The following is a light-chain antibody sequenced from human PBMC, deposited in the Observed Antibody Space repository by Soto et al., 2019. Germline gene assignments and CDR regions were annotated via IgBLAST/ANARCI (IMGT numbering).Light chain of an antibody. CDR3: QQYNNWPPIT. V-gene: IGKV3D-15*01. CDR1: QSVSNN. J-gene: IGKJ5*01. Sequence: EIVMTQSPATLSVSPGERATLSCRASQSVSNNLAWYQRKPGQAPRLLIYDASTRATGVPTRFSGSGSGTEFTLTISSLQSEDFAVYYCQQYNNWPPITFGQGTRLEIK. CDR2: DAS.